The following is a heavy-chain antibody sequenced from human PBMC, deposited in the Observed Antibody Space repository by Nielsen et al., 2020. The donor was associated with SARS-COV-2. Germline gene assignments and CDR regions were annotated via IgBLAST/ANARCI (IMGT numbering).Heavy chain of an antibody. D-gene: IGHD3-3*01. CDR2: IWYDGTNE. CDR3: ARDPEGLFWYFDL. V-gene: IGHV3-33*01. CDR1: GFIFRTYG. Sequence: GGSLRLSCVASGFIFRTYGMHWVRQAPGKGLEWVAVIWYDGTNEYYADSVKGRFAISRDNSKNTLYLQMNSLRAEDTAVYYCARDPEGLFWYFDLWGRGTLVTVPS. J-gene: IGHJ2*01.